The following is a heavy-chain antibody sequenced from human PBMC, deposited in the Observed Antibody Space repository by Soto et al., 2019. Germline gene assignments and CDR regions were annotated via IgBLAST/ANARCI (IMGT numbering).Heavy chain of an antibody. CDR3: ARAVVPAAINYYYYMDV. CDR2: MSPNSGNT. J-gene: IGHJ6*03. V-gene: IGHV1-8*01. CDR1: GYTFTSYD. D-gene: IGHD2-2*01. Sequence: GASVKVSCKASGYTFTSYDINWVRQATGQGLEWMGWMSPNSGNTGYAQKFKGRVTMTRNTSISTAYMKLSSLRSEDTAVYYCARAVVPAAINYYYYMDVWGRGTTVTVSS.